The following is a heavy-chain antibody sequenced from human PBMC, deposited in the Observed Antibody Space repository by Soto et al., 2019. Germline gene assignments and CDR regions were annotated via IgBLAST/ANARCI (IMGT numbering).Heavy chain of an antibody. CDR3: AAGYGGNRSFDY. J-gene: IGHJ4*02. V-gene: IGHV1-24*01. D-gene: IGHD4-17*01. CDR2: FDPEDGET. CDR1: GYTLTELS. Sequence: ASVKVSCKVSGYTLTELSMHWVRQAPGKGLEWMGGFDPEDGETIYAQKFQGRVTMTEDTSTDTAYMELSSLRSEDTAVYYCAAGYGGNRSFDYWGQGTLVTVSS.